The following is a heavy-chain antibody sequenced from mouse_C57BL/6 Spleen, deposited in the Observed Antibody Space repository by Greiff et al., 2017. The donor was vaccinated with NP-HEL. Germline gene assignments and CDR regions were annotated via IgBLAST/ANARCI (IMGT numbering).Heavy chain of an antibody. CDR1: GYTFTSYW. V-gene: IGHV1-52*01. CDR2: IDPSDSET. Sequence: QVQLQQPGAELVRPGSSVKLSCKASGYTFTSYWMHWVKQRPIQGLEWIGNIDPSDSETHYNQKFKDKATLTVDKSSSTAYMQLSSLTSEDAAVYYCARASSCYGFAYWGQGTLVTVSA. J-gene: IGHJ3*01. D-gene: IGHD3-2*02. CDR3: ARASSCYGFAY.